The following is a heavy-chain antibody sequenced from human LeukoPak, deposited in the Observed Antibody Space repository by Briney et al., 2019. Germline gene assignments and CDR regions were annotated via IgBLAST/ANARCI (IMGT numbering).Heavy chain of an antibody. Sequence: GGSLRLSCSASWFTCSRYSMYWVRQAPGKGLEYVSAIVSNGDGTSYPASVKGRFTISTDNSKNTLYLQLRSLTAEDPAVSYCVRRGGNSKAYFEYWGQGNLVTVSS. CDR2: IVSNGDGT. CDR1: WFTCSRYS. CDR3: VRRGGNSKAYFEY. V-gene: IGHV3-64D*06. J-gene: IGHJ4*02. D-gene: IGHD4-23*01.